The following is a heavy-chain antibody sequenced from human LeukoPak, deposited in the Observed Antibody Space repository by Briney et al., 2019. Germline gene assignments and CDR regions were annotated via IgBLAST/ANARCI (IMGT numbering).Heavy chain of an antibody. CDR3: ASLGRSFDY. Sequence: PGGSLRLSCAASGFTFSTYWIHWVRQAPGKGLVWVSRINSDGNSTSYADSVKGRFTISRDNAKNTLYLQMNSLRAEDTAVYYCASLGRSFDYWGQGTLVTVSS. V-gene: IGHV3-74*01. J-gene: IGHJ4*02. D-gene: IGHD1-26*01. CDR2: INSDGNST. CDR1: GFTFSTYW.